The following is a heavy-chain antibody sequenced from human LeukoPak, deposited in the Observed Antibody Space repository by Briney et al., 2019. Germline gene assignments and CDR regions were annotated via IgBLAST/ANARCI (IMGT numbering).Heavy chain of an antibody. Sequence: ASVKVSCKVSGYTLTELSMHWVRQAPGKGLEWMGGFDPEDGETIYAQKFQGRVTMTRDTSTSTVYMELSSLRSEDTAVYYCARDLAVAGKGGYYFDYWGQGTLVTVSS. D-gene: IGHD6-19*01. J-gene: IGHJ4*02. CDR2: FDPEDGET. V-gene: IGHV1-24*01. CDR1: GYTLTELS. CDR3: ARDLAVAGKGGYYFDY.